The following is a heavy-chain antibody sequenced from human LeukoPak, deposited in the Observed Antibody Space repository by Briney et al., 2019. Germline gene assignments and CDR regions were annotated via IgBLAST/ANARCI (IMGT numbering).Heavy chain of an antibody. CDR1: GGSFSGYY. J-gene: IGHJ2*01. Sequence: PSETLSLTCAVYGGSFSGYYWSWIRQPPGKGLEWIGEINHSGSTNYNPSLKSRVTISIDTSKKQSSLKLSSVTAADTAVYYCARGGNSSPKGRPSHSWYFDLWGRGTPVTVSS. V-gene: IGHV4-34*01. CDR2: INHSGST. D-gene: IGHD6-13*01. CDR3: ARGGNSSPKGRPSHSWYFDL.